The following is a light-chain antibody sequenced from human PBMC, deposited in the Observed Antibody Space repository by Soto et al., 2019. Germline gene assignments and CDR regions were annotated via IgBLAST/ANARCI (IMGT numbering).Light chain of an antibody. CDR3: GADHGSGSNFVVV. CDR1: SGYSNYK. J-gene: IGLJ2*01. V-gene: IGLV9-49*01. CDR2: VGSGGSVG. Sequence: QSVLTQAPSASASVGVSVTLTCTLSSGYSNYKVDWYQQRPGKGPRFVMRVGSGGSVGSKGDGIPDRFSVLGSGLNRYLTIKNIQEEDESDYDCGADHGSGSNFVVVFGGGTQLTVL.